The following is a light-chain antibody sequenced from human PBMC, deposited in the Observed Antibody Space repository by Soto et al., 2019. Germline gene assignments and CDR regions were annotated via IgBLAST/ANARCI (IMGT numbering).Light chain of an antibody. CDR3: MQALQTRLT. J-gene: IGKJ4*01. CDR2: LGS. V-gene: IGKV2-28*01. CDR1: QSLLHSNGYNY. Sequence: DIVMTQSPLSLPVTPGEPASISCRSSQSLLHSNGYNYLDRYLQKPGQSPQLLIYLGSNRASGVPDRFSGSGSGTDFTLKISRVEAEDVGVYYCMQALQTRLTFGGGTKVDIK.